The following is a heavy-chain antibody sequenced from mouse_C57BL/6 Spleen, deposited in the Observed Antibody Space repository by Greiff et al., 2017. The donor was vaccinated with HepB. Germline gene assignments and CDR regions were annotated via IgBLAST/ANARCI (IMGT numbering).Heavy chain of an antibody. D-gene: IGHD1-1*01. Sequence: VQLQESGAELVKPGASVKLSCKASGYTFTEYTIHWVKQRSGQGLEWIGWFYPGSGSIKYNEKFKDKATLTADKSSSTVYMELSRLTSEESAVYFCARHGPITTVVATDYFDYWGQGTTLTVSS. CDR1: GYTFTEYT. CDR2: FYPGSGSI. CDR3: ARHGPITTVVATDYFDY. V-gene: IGHV1-62-2*01. J-gene: IGHJ2*01.